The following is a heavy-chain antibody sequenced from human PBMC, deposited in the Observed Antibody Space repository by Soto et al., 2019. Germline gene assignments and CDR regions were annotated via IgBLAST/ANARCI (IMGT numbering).Heavy chain of an antibody. Sequence: QVQLVQSGAEVKKPGASVKVSCKASGYTFPNYGISWVRQAPGQGFEWMGWISPYKGNTSYAQKLQGRVTRTTDTSTSTAYMELRSLRSADTAIYYCARDLDGSGSYYTDYWGQGTLVTVSS. CDR1: GYTFPNYG. V-gene: IGHV1-18*01. CDR3: ARDLDGSGSYYTDY. J-gene: IGHJ4*02. CDR2: ISPYKGNT. D-gene: IGHD3-10*01.